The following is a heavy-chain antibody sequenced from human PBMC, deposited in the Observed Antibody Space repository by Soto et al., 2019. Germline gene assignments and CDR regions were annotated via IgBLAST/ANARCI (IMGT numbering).Heavy chain of an antibody. J-gene: IGHJ5*02. V-gene: IGHV2-26*01. D-gene: IGHD3-3*01. Sequence: QVTLKESGPVLVKPTEPLTLTCTVSGFSLSNARMGVSWIRQPPGKALEWLAHIFSNDEKSYSTSLKSRLTISKDTSKSQVVLTMTNMDPVDTATYYCARIPGPGGYYNWFDPWGQGTLVTVSS. CDR1: GFSLSNARMG. CDR3: ARIPGPGGYYNWFDP. CDR2: IFSNDEK.